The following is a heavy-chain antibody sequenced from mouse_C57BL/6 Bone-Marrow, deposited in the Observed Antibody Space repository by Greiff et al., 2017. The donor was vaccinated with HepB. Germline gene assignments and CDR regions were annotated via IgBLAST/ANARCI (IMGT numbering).Heavy chain of an antibody. V-gene: IGHV6-3*01. CDR1: GFTFSNYW. J-gene: IGHJ2*01. D-gene: IGHD2-1*01. Sequence: DVKLQESGGGLVQPGGSMKLSCVASGFTFSNYWMNWVRQSPEKGLEWVAQIRLKSDNYATPYAEFGKGRFTISGDDSKSSVYLQMNNLRAEDTGIYYCTDDYGNPCWGQGTTLTVSS. CDR2: IRLKSDNYAT. CDR3: TDDYGNPC.